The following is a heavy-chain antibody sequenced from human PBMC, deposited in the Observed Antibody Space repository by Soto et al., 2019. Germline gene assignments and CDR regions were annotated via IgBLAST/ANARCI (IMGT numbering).Heavy chain of an antibody. Sequence: QVQLVQSGGEVKKPGASVKDSCRASGYTFTSYGISWMRQAPGQGIEWMGWISAYNGHTNYAQKLQGRVTMTTDTSTSTAYMELRSLRSDDTAVYYCARDAAMALPDAWGQGTLVTVSS. V-gene: IGHV1-18*01. CDR3: ARDAAMALPDA. CDR2: ISAYNGHT. D-gene: IGHD5-18*01. CDR1: GYTFTSYG. J-gene: IGHJ4*02.